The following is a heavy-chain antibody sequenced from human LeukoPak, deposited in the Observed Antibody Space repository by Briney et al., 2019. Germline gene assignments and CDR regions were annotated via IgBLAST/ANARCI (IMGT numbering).Heavy chain of an antibody. V-gene: IGHV4-30-4*01. J-gene: IGHJ5*02. CDR2: IYYSGST. Sequence: SETLSLTCTVSGGSISSGDYYWSWIRQPPGKGLEWIGYIYYSGSTYYNPSLKSRVTISVDTSKNQFSLKLSSVTAADTAVYYCAREHIAAAGKGNGRDPWGQGTLVPGSS. CDR3: AREHIAAAGKGNGRDP. CDR1: GGSISSGDYY. D-gene: IGHD6-13*01.